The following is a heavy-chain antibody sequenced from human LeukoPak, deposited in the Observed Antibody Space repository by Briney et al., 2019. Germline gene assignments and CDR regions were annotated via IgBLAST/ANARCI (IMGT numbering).Heavy chain of an antibody. CDR2: ISCNSGSI. D-gene: IGHD1-26*01. V-gene: IGHV3-9*01. J-gene: IGHJ4*02. CDR3: ARDRFSGSYPLDY. Sequence: GGSLRLSCAASGFTFDDYAMHWVRQAPGKGLEWVSGISCNSGSIGYADSVKGRFTISRDNAKNSLYLQMNSLRAEDTAVYYCARDRFSGSYPLDYWGQGTLVTVSS. CDR1: GFTFDDYA.